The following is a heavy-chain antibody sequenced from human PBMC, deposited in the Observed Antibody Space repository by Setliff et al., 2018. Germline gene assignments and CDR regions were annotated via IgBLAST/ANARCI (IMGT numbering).Heavy chain of an antibody. D-gene: IGHD1-1*01. Sequence: PGGSLRLSCAASGLTFSHAWMTWVRQSPGKGLEWVGRIRSRNDGGTTDYAAPVKGRFPFSRDDSKNTLYLQMNNLKTEDTATYYCTSAKLERRTGHHYYMDVWGKGTTVTVSS. CDR1: GLTFSHAW. J-gene: IGHJ6*03. V-gene: IGHV3-15*01. CDR2: IRSRNDGGTT. CDR3: TSAKLERRTGHHYYMDV.